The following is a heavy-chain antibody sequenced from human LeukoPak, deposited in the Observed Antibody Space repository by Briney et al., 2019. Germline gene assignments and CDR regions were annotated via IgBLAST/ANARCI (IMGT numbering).Heavy chain of an antibody. V-gene: IGHV4-4*07. Sequence: PSETLSLTCTGSGGSISSYYWSWIRQPAGKGLEWIGRIYTSGSTNYNPSLKSRVTMSVDTSKNQFSLKLSSVTAADTAVYYCATEERITTIVVVISHWGQGTLVTVSS. J-gene: IGHJ4*02. CDR3: ATEERITTIVVVISH. CDR2: IYTSGST. D-gene: IGHD3-22*01. CDR1: GGSISSYY.